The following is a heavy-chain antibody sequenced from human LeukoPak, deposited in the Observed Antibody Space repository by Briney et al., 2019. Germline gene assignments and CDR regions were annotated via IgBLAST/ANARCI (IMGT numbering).Heavy chain of an antibody. V-gene: IGHV4-31*03. CDR2: IYYSGST. Sequence: SQTLSLTCTVSGGSISSGGYYWSWIRQHPGKGLEWIGYIYYSGSTYYNPSLKSRVTISVDTSKNQFSLKLSSVTAADTAVYYCARDREDRIDYWGQGTLVTVSS. D-gene: IGHD1-26*01. CDR3: ARDREDRIDY. J-gene: IGHJ4*02. CDR1: GGSISSGGYY.